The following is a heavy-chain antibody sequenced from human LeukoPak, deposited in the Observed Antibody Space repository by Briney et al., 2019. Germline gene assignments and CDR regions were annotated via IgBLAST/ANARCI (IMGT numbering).Heavy chain of an antibody. CDR1: GFTFSSYA. CDR3: ARDPPTITIFGVVREDEAFDI. D-gene: IGHD3-3*01. Sequence: PGGSLRLSCAASGFTFSSYAMSWVRQAPGKGLEWVSAISGSGHNTYYADSVKGRFTISRDNSQNTLYLQMNSPRAEDTAVYYCARDPPTITIFGVVREDEAFDIWGQGTMVTVSS. J-gene: IGHJ3*02. V-gene: IGHV3-23*01. CDR2: ISGSGHNT.